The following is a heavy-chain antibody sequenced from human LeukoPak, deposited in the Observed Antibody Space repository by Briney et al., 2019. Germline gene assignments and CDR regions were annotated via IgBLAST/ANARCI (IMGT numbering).Heavy chain of an antibody. D-gene: IGHD2-21*01. CDR3: ASQTSIAAYFDS. V-gene: IGHV3-30*04. Sequence: GGSLRPSCAASGFKYNMHWVRQAPGKGLEWVAFISFDGSTAYYADSVQGRFTFSRDTSNNTLHLQMNSLRTEDTAVYYCASQTSIAAYFDSCGQGTLVTVSS. CDR1: GFKYN. J-gene: IGHJ4*02. CDR2: ISFDGSTA.